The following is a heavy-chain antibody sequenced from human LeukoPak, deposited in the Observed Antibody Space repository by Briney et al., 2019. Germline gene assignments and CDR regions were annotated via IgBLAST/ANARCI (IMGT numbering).Heavy chain of an antibody. D-gene: IGHD7-27*01. V-gene: IGHV3-7*01. Sequence: GSLRLSCAASGFTFSGAWMTWVRQAPGKGLEWVANIREDGTEKNYVDSVKGRFTISRDNAKNSLFLQMSNLRDDDTAIYYCARHVGISFWGQGTLVTVSS. CDR3: ARHVGISF. J-gene: IGHJ4*02. CDR2: IREDGTEK. CDR1: GFTFSGAW.